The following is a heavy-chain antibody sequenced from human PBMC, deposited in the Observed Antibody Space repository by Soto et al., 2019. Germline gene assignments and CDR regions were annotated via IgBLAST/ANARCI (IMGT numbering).Heavy chain of an antibody. CDR1: GGTFSSYA. CDR2: IIPIFGTA. V-gene: IGHV1-69*06. CDR3: ARDGPPYYDFWSGFIGYYYYGMDV. D-gene: IGHD3-3*01. J-gene: IGHJ6*02. Sequence: SVKVSCKASGGTFSSYAISWVRQAPGQGLEWMGGIIPIFGTANYAQKSQGRVTITADKSTSTAYMELSSLRSEDTAVYYCARDGPPYYDFWSGFIGYYYYGMDVWGQGTTVTVSS.